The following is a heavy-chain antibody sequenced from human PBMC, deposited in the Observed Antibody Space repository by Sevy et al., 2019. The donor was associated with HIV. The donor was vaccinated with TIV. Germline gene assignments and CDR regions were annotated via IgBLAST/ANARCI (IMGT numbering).Heavy chain of an antibody. J-gene: IGHJ4*02. Sequence: SLRLSCTASGFSFGDYAMNWVRQAPGKGLEWVAFLKNKARGGTLDHAASVKGRFTISRDDSKSIVYLQMNDLRTEDTGVYYCRRGKGAQSIFDYWGQGALVTVSS. D-gene: IGHD3-16*01. V-gene: IGHV3-49*04. CDR2: LKNKARGGTL. CDR3: RRGKGAQSIFDY. CDR1: GFSFGDYA.